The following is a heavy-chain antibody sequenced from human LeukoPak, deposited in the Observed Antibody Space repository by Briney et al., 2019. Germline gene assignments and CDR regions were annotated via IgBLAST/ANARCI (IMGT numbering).Heavy chain of an antibody. J-gene: IGHJ4*02. CDR1: GFTFSSYA. CDR3: ARAKIVATIGGYFDY. Sequence: PGGSLRLSCAASGFTFSSYAMSWVRQAPGKGLEWVSAISGSGGSTYYADSVKGRFTISRDNSKNTLYLQMNSLRAEDTAVYYCARAKIVATIGGYFDYWGQGTLVTVSS. V-gene: IGHV3-23*01. CDR2: ISGSGGST. D-gene: IGHD5-12*01.